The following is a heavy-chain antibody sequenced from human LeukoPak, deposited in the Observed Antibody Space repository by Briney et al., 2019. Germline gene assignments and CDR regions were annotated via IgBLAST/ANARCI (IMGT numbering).Heavy chain of an antibody. D-gene: IGHD3-10*01. V-gene: IGHV4-31*03. CDR3: ARASPLYYYGSGGISPIDY. Sequence: PSETLSLTCTVSGGSISSGGYYWSWIRQHPGKGLEWIGYIYYSGSTYYNPSLKSRLTISVDTSKNQFSLNLSSVTAADTAVYYCARASPLYYYGSGGISPIDYWGQGTLVTVSS. CDR1: GGSISSGGYY. CDR2: IYYSGST. J-gene: IGHJ4*02.